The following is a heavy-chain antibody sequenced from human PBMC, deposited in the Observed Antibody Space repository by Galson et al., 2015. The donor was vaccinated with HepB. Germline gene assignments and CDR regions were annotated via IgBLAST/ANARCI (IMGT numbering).Heavy chain of an antibody. CDR1: GFTFSDYY. J-gene: IGHJ3*02. CDR2: ISSSSGII. CDR3: ARSAWLDI. V-gene: IGHV3-11*01. Sequence: SLRLSCAASGFTFSDYYMSWIRQAPGKGLECISHISSSSGIIYYADSVKGRFTISRDNAKNSLCLQMNSLRAEDTAMYYCARSAWLDIWGQGTMVTVTS. D-gene: IGHD6-25*01.